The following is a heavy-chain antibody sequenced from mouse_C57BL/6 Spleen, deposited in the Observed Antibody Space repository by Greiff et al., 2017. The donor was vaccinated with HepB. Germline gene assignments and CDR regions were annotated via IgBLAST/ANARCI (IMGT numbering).Heavy chain of an antibody. Sequence: EVQLQQSGPELVKPGASVKISCKASGYTFTDYYMNWVKQSHGKSLEWIGDINPNNGGTSYNQKFKGKATLTVDKSSSTAYMELRSLTSEDSAVYYCASDVYYDYGGFAYWGQGTLVTVSA. J-gene: IGHJ3*01. CDR2: INPNNGGT. CDR1: GYTFTDYY. CDR3: ASDVYYDYGGFAY. V-gene: IGHV1-26*01. D-gene: IGHD2-4*01.